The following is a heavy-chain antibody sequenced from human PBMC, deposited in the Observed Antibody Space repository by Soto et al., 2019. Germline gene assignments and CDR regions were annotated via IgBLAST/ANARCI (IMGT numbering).Heavy chain of an antibody. CDR3: ARSRDGYNYFDS. J-gene: IGHJ4*02. Sequence: TLSLTCTVSGGSISSGGYYWSWIRQHPGKDLEWIGYIYYSGITYYNPSLKSRVTISVDTSKNQFSLKLSSVTAADTAVYYCARSRDGYNYFDSWGQGTQVTVSS. D-gene: IGHD5-12*01. CDR1: GGSISSGGYY. V-gene: IGHV4-31*03. CDR2: IYYSGIT.